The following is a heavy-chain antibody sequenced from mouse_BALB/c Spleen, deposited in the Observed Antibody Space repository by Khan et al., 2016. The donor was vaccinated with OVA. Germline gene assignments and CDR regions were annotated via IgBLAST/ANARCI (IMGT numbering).Heavy chain of an antibody. CDR2: IWTGGGT. Sequence: QVRLQQSGPGLVAPSQSLSITCTVSGFSLTNYDISWIRQPPGKGLEWLGVIWTGGGTNYNSAFMSRLSISKDNSKSQVFLKMNSLQSDDTAIYYCVRRGNYYGSFYWYFDVWGAGTTVTVSS. V-gene: IGHV2-9-2*01. CDR1: GFSLTNYD. D-gene: IGHD1-1*01. CDR3: VRRGNYYGSFYWYFDV. J-gene: IGHJ1*01.